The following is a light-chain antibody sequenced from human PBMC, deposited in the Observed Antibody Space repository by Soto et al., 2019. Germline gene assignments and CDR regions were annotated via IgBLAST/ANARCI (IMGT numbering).Light chain of an antibody. Sequence: DMQMTQSPSTLSASVGNRVTISCRASQSIGPWLAWYQQKPGKAPTLLIYHASSLESGVPSRFSGSGSGTEFTLTISSLQPDDVATYYCQQYNTYLSFGQGTKVEIK. CDR3: QQYNTYLS. CDR1: QSIGPW. J-gene: IGKJ1*01. CDR2: HAS. V-gene: IGKV1-5*01.